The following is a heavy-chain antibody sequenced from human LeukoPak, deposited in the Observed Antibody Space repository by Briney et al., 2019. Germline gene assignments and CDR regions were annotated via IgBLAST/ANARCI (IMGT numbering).Heavy chain of an antibody. V-gene: IGHV3-30-3*01. J-gene: IGHJ4*02. D-gene: IGHD2-2*01. CDR1: GFTFSSYA. CDR3: ARDCGSTGCDY. Sequence: LPGGSLRLSCAASGFTFSSYAMHWVRQAPGKGLEWVAVISYDGSNKYYADSVKGRFTISRDNSKNTLYLQMNSLRAEDTAVYYCARDCGSTGCDYWGQGTLVTVSS. CDR2: ISYDGSNK.